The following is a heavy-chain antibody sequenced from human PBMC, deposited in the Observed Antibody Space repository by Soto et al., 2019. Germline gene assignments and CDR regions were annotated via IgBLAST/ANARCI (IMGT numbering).Heavy chain of an antibody. CDR3: ARQYNQQLPTKTTNWFDP. CDR2: IYYSGST. CDR1: GGSISSSSYY. J-gene: IGHJ5*02. V-gene: IGHV4-39*01. D-gene: IGHD6-13*01. Sequence: QLQLQESGPGLVKPSETLSLTCTVSGGSISSSSYYWGWIRQPPGKGLEWIGSIYYSGSTYYNPSLKSRVTIAVDTSKNQFSLKLSSVPAADTAVYYCARQYNQQLPTKTTNWFDPWGQGTLVTVSS.